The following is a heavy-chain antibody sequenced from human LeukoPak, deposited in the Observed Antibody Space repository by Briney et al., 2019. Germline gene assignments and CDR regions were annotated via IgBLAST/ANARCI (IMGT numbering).Heavy chain of an antibody. D-gene: IGHD2-2*01. CDR1: GYTFTSYG. CDR2: ISAYNGNT. Sequence: GASVEVSCKASGYTFTSYGISWVRQAPGQGLEWMGWISAYNGNTNYAQKLQGRVTMTTDTSTSTAYMELRSLRSDDTAVYYCARLRPDLAPYCSSTSCYSYYYYGMDVWGQGTTVTVSS. V-gene: IGHV1-18*01. CDR3: ARLRPDLAPYCSSTSCYSYYYYGMDV. J-gene: IGHJ6*02.